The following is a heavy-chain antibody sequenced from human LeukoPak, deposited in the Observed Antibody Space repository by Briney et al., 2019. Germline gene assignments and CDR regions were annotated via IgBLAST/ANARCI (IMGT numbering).Heavy chain of an antibody. CDR1: GGSISSYF. J-gene: IGHJ5*02. V-gene: IGHV4-59*12. Sequence: PPETLSLTCTIPGGSISSYFSSWIRQPPGKGLGWIGYIYYTGSTNYNPSLKSRVIISLDTSKNQFSLKLSSVTAADTAVYYCARDENGYAWGSVRSWGQGTLVTVCS. CDR3: ARDENGYAWGSVRS. D-gene: IGHD3-16*01. CDR2: IYYTGST.